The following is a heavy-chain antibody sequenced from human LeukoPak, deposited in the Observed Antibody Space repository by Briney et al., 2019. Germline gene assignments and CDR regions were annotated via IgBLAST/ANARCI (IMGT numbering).Heavy chain of an antibody. Sequence: PGGSLRLSCAASGLTFSSHGMHWVRQAPGKGLEGVAVIWYDGSKKDYADSVKGRFTISRDNSKNTLYLQMNSLRAEDTAVYYCARMKGSQFDYWGQGTLVTVSS. CDR1: GLTFSSHG. CDR2: IWYDGSKK. J-gene: IGHJ4*02. CDR3: ARMKGSQFDY. D-gene: IGHD3-10*01. V-gene: IGHV3-33*01.